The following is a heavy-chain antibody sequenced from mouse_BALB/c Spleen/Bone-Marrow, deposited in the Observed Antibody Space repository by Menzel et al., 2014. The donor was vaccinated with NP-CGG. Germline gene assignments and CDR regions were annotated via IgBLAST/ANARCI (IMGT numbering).Heavy chain of an antibody. D-gene: IGHD4-1*01. V-gene: IGHV5-17*02. J-gene: IGHJ1*01. CDR3: ARGGNWDDFDV. Sequence: EVQLQESGGGLVQPGGSRKLSCAASGFTFSSFGMHWVRQAPERGLEWVAYISSGSTSIFYSDTVRGRFTISRDNPKNTLFLQMPSLPSEDTAMYYCARGGNWDDFDVWGAGTTVTVSS. CDR2: ISSGSTSI. CDR1: GFTFSSFG.